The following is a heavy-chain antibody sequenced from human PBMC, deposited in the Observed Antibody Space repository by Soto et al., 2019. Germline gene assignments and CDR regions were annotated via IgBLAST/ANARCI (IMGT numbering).Heavy chain of an antibody. Sequence: QVQLVQSGGEVKKPGASVKVSCKASGYSFTSFGVNWVRQAPGQGLEWMGWFNAYNGNTNYAQKFQGRVTLTADTATSTAAREVGRLRSDATAVSYSGNGAAGVAAPVTWGQGALVTVSS. V-gene: IGHV1-18*01. CDR1: GYSFTSFG. D-gene: IGHD6-6*01. CDR3: GNGAAGVAAPVT. J-gene: IGHJ4*02. CDR2: FNAYNGNT.